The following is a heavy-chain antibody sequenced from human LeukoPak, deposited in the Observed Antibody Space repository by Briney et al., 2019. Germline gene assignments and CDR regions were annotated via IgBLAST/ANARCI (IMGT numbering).Heavy chain of an antibody. V-gene: IGHV1-2*02. J-gene: IGHJ4*02. CDR1: GYTFTAYY. D-gene: IGHD1-26*01. CDR2: INPNSGAT. CDR3: ARGPGRIVGATTFNY. Sequence: GASVKVSCKASGYTFTAYYIHWVRQAPGQGLEWMGWINPNSGATKYAQKFQGRVTMTRDTSISTAYMELSRLRSDDTAVYYCARGPGRIVGATTFNYWGQGTLVTVSS.